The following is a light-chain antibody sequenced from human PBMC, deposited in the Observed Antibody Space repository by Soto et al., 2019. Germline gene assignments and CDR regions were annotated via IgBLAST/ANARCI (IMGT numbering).Light chain of an antibody. J-gene: IGKJ1*01. CDR1: QSISSTY. CDR3: QHYVTPPPTWM. V-gene: IGKV3-20*01. Sequence: VLTQSQGTLYLYTGERATLSCRASQSISSTYLAWYHQKPGQAPRLLIYDASSRAPGIPGRFSGSGSGTVFTLIISRLELEDFGVYFCQHYVTPPPTWMFGQGTKVEVK. CDR2: DAS.